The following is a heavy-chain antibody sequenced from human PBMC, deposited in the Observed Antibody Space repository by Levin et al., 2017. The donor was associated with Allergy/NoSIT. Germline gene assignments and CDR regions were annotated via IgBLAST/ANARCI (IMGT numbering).Heavy chain of an antibody. V-gene: IGHV3-30*03. CDR1: GFAFSNYG. D-gene: IGHD1-26*01. Sequence: QSGGSLRLSCRASGFAFSNYGVHWVRQAPDKGLEWVAIITSDGSHKYYGDSVKGRFTISRDNSRNTLYLQMNNLRVDDTAVYFCAALGSFDFWGLGTLVSVST. CDR2: ITSDGSHK. J-gene: IGHJ4*02. CDR3: AALGSFDF.